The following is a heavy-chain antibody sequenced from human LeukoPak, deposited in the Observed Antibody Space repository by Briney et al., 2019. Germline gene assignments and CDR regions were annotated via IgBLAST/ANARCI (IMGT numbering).Heavy chain of an antibody. CDR3: AKEISVYGDYGGIFDY. Sequence: GGSLRLSCAASGFTFSSYAMSWVRQAPGKGLEWVSAISGSGGSTYYADSVKGRFTISRDNSKNTLYLQMNSLRAEDTAVYYCAKEISVYGDYGGIFDYWGQGTLVTVSS. J-gene: IGHJ4*02. D-gene: IGHD4-17*01. CDR1: GFTFSSYA. V-gene: IGHV3-23*01. CDR2: ISGSGGST.